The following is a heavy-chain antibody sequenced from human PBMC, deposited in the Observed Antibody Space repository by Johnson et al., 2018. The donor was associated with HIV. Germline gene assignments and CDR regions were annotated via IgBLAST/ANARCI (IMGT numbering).Heavy chain of an antibody. CDR2: ISYDGNNK. CDR3: ARDPRWWELKIARRGSAFDL. D-gene: IGHD3-16*01. V-gene: IGHV3-30*03. CDR1: GFTFSSYG. Sequence: QVQLVESGGGVVQPGKSLRLSCAASGFTFSSYGMHWVRQAPGKGLEWVATISYDGNNKYYADSVKGRFTISRDKFKNTLYLQMNSLRAEDTAVYYWARDPRWWELKIARRGSAFDLWGHGTMVTVSS. J-gene: IGHJ3*01.